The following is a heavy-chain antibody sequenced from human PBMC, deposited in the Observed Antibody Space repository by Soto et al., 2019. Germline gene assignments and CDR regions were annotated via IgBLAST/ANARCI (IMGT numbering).Heavy chain of an antibody. Sequence: ASVKISCKASGYTFTSYGISWVRQAPGQGLEWMGWISAYNGNTNYAQKLQGRVTMTTDTSTSTAYMELRSLRSDDTAVYYCARISFVVVALDPWGQGTLVTVSS. CDR2: ISAYNGNT. D-gene: IGHD2-21*01. V-gene: IGHV1-18*04. J-gene: IGHJ5*02. CDR1: GYTFTSYG. CDR3: ARISFVVVALDP.